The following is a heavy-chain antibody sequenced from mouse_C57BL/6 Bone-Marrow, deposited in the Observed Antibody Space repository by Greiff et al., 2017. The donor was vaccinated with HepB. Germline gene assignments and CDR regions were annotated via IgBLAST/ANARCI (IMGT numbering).Heavy chain of an antibody. CDR3: ARYYRFSYWYFDV. V-gene: IGHV1-77*01. D-gene: IGHD2-12*01. CDR2: IGPGSGST. CDR1: GYTFTDYY. J-gene: IGHJ1*03. Sequence: VQLQQSGAELVKPGASVKISCKASGYTFTDYYINWVKQRPGQGLEWIGKIGPGSGSTYYNEKFKGKATLTADKSSSTAYMQLSSLTTEDSAVYFCARYYRFSYWYFDVWGTETTVTVSS.